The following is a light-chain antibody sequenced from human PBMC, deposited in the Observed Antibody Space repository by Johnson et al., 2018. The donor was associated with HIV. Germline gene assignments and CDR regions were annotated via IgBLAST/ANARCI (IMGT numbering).Light chain of an antibody. V-gene: IGLV1-51*01. Sequence: QSVLTQPPSVSAAPGQKVTISCSGSSYNIGNNYVSWYQQLPGTAPKLLIYDNNQRPSGIPDRFSGSNSGTSATLGITGLQTGDEADYYCGTWDSSLSAYYVFGTGTKVTVL. CDR3: GTWDSSLSAYYV. CDR1: SYNIGNNY. J-gene: IGLJ1*01. CDR2: DNN.